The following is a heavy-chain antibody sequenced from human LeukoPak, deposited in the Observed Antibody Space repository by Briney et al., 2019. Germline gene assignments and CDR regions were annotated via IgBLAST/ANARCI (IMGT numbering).Heavy chain of an antibody. Sequence: GGSLRLSCAASGFTFSSYAMHWVRQAPGKGLEWVAVISYDGSNKYYADSVKGRFTISRDNSKNTLYLQMNSLRAEDTAVYYCTRDRIIMVRGVIITRHWFDPWGQGTLVTVSS. J-gene: IGHJ5*02. CDR3: TRDRIIMVRGVIITRHWFDP. V-gene: IGHV3-30*04. D-gene: IGHD3-10*01. CDR2: ISYDGSNK. CDR1: GFTFSSYA.